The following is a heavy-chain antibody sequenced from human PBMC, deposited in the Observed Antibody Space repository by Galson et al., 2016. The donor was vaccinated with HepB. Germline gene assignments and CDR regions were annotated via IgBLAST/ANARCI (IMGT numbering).Heavy chain of an antibody. CDR1: GFTFDDYA. V-gene: IGHV3-9*01. CDR3: ARYSGSGSNLMDYYYYYGMDV. J-gene: IGHJ6*02. Sequence: SLRLSCAASGFTFDDYAMHWVRQAPGKGLEWVSGISWNSGSIGYADSVKGRFTISRDNAKNSLYLQMNSLRAEDTALYYCARYSGSGSNLMDYYYYYGMDVWGLGTLVTVSS. CDR2: ISWNSGSI. D-gene: IGHD3-10*01.